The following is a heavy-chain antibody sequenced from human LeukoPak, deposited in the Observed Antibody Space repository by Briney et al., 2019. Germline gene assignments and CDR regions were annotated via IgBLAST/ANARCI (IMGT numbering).Heavy chain of an antibody. CDR1: GGSFSGYY. J-gene: IGHJ4*02. V-gene: IGHV4-34*01. CDR3: ARGLGEREVDY. Sequence: SETLSLTCAVYGGSFSGYYWSWIRQPPGKGLEWIGEINHSGSTNYNPSLKSRVTMSVDTSKNQFSLKLSSVTAADTAVYYCARGLGEREVDYWGQGTLVTVSS. D-gene: IGHD3-16*01. CDR2: INHSGST.